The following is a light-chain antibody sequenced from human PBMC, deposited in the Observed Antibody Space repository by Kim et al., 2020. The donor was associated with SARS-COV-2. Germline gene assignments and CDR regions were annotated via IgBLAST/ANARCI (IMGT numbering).Light chain of an antibody. V-gene: IGLV3-19*01. CDR1: SLRSYY. CDR2: GKN. Sequence: SSELTQDPAVSVALGQTVRITCQGDSLRSYYASWYQQKPGQAPVLVIYGKNNRPSGIPGRFSGSSSGNTASLPITVAQAEDEADYYCNSRDSSGNLVVFG. J-gene: IGLJ2*01. CDR3: NSRDSSGNLVV.